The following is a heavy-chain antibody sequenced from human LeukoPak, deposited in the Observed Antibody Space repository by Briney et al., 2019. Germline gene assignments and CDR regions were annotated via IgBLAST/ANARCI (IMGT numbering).Heavy chain of an antibody. CDR1: GYTFTSYG. V-gene: IGHV1-18*01. D-gene: IGHD3-22*01. J-gene: IGHJ4*02. Sequence: ASVKVSCKASGYTFTSYGISWVRQAPGQGLEWMGWISAYNGNTNYAQKLQGRVTMTTDTSTSTAYMELRSLRSDDTAVYYCARDKEYYYDRSACDYWGQGTLVTVSS. CDR3: ARDKEYYYDRSACDY. CDR2: ISAYNGNT.